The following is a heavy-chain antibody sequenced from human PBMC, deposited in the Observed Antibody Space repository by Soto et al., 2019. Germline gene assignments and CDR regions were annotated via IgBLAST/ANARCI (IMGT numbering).Heavy chain of an antibody. J-gene: IGHJ4*02. Sequence: GRSLRLSCAAAGFTCTSYNMNWVRQAPGKGLEWVSSINSASSYIYYADSVKGRFTISRDNAESSLYLQMNNLRAEDTAVYYCARGGGSSSWYYFNFCRPGTLVTVSS. CDR3: ARGGGSSSWYYFNF. V-gene: IGHV3-21*01. CDR1: GFTCTSYN. D-gene: IGHD6-13*01. CDR2: INSASSYI.